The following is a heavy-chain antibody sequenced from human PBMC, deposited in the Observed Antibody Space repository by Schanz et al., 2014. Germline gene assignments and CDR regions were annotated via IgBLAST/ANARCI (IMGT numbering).Heavy chain of an antibody. J-gene: IGHJ3*01. CDR1: GFTVNTNY. D-gene: IGHD5-12*01. Sequence: EVQLVESGGGLIQPGGSLRLSCAVSGFTVNTNYMSWVRQAPGKGLEWISSMYINSGSTQYADSVKGRFIISRDSSKNALFLQMNSLRAEDADVYCCARDGGRDGYNLAFDVWGQGTLVTVSS. V-gene: IGHV3-53*01. CDR2: MYINSGST. CDR3: ARDGGRDGYNLAFDV.